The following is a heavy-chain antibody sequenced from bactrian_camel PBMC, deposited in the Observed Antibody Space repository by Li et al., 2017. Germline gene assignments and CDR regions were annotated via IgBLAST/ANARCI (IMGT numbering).Heavy chain of an antibody. J-gene: IGHJ4*01. D-gene: IGHD3*01. V-gene: IGHV3S54*01. Sequence: HVQLVESGGGSVQAGGSLRLSCLYNHRGNCMGWFRQAPGKEREGVAAINASGGRTAYRNSVKGRFTISRDNAKDTLYLQMNSLKIEDTAVYYCALGSSRQATMTARGKGTQVTVS. CDR2: INASGGRT. CDR1: NHRGNC.